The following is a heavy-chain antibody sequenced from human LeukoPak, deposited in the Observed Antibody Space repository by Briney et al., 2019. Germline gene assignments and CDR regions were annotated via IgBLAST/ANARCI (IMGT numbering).Heavy chain of an antibody. CDR3: ARDLVVPQSPYYGMDV. J-gene: IGHJ6*02. D-gene: IGHD2-2*01. CDR2: ISRSSSYM. Sequence: GGSLRLSCAASGFTFSSHSMNWVRQAPGKGLEWVSSISRSSSYMYYADSVKGRFTISRDNAKNSLYLQMNSLRAEDTAVYYCARDLVVPQSPYYGMDVWGQGTTVTVSS. CDR1: GFTFSSHS. V-gene: IGHV3-21*01.